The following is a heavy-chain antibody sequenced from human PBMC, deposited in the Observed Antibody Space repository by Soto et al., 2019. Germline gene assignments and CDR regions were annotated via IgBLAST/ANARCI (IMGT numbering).Heavy chain of an antibody. CDR2: IYPGDSDT. J-gene: IGHJ5*02. CDR1: GYSFTSYW. CDR3: ARCELLWFGESLGGYNWFDP. D-gene: IGHD3-10*01. Sequence: GESLKISCKGSGYSFTSYWVGWVRQMPGKGLEWMGIIYPGDSDTRYSPSFQGQVTISADKSISTAYLQWSSLKASDTAMYYYARCELLWFGESLGGYNWFDPWGQGTLVTVSS. V-gene: IGHV5-51*01.